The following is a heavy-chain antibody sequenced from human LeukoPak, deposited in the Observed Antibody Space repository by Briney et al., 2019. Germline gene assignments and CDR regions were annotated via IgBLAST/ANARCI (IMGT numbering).Heavy chain of an antibody. J-gene: IGHJ5*02. CDR1: GGSISSGSYY. Sequence: SETLSLTCTVSGGSISSGSYYWSWIRQPAGKGLEWIGRIYTSGTTDYNPSLKSRVTISVDTSKNQFSLNLSSVTAADTAVYYCARTVLRYFDWPGANRWFDPWGQGTLVTVSS. CDR3: ARTVLRYFDWPGANRWFDP. CDR2: IYTSGTT. D-gene: IGHD3-9*01. V-gene: IGHV4-61*02.